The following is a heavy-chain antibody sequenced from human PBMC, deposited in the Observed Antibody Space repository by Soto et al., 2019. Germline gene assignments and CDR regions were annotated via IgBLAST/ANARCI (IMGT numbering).Heavy chain of an antibody. Sequence: HLGGSLRLSCAASGFTFSSYAMNWVRQAPGKGLEWVSGISDSGGSTDYADSVKGRFTISRDNSKNTLYLQMNSLRAEDTAVYYCAKLSQDEPTPNWGQGTLVTVSS. CDR3: AKLSQDEPTPN. CDR2: ISDSGGST. J-gene: IGHJ4*02. V-gene: IGHV3-23*01. CDR1: GFTFSSYA.